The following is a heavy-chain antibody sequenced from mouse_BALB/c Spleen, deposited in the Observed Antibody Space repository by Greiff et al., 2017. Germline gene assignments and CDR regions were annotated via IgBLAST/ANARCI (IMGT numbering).Heavy chain of an antibody. CDR1: GYTFTSYW. V-gene: IGHV1-87*01. D-gene: IGHD2-4*01. CDR2: IYPGDGDT. J-gene: IGHJ3*01. CDR3: ARSEGITAFAY. Sequence: VQLQQSGAELARPGASVKLSCKASGYTFTSYWMQWVKQRPGQGLEWIGAIYPGDGDTRYTQKFKGKATLTADKSSSTAYMQLSSLASEDSAVYYCARSEGITAFAYWGQGTLVTVSA.